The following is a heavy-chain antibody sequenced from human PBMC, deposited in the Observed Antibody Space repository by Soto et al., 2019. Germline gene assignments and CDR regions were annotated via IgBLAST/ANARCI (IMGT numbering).Heavy chain of an antibody. D-gene: IGHD3-22*01. CDR3: ARGMRYFDSSGSLPY. Sequence: ASVKVSCKASGYTFTSYDINWVQQAPGQGLEWMGWMNPNSGNTGYAQKLQGRVTMTRNTSISTAYMELSSLRSEDTAVYYCARGMRYFDSSGSLPYWCQGTLVTVSP. J-gene: IGHJ4*02. CDR1: GYTFTSYD. V-gene: IGHV1-8*01. CDR2: MNPNSGNT.